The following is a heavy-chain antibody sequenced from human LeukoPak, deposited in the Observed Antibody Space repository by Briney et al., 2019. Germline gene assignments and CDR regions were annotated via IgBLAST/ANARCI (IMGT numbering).Heavy chain of an antibody. CDR2: ITFGGTI. CDR3: ARVYRSGSSRMNDC. J-gene: IGHJ4*02. D-gene: IGHD4-11*01. CDR1: GFTFSNYG. Sequence: PGGSLRLSCAASGFTFSNYGMHWVRQAPGKGLEWVSHITFGGTIYYADSVKGRFIISRDNAQNSLFLQMNSLRAEDTAVYYCARVYRSGSSRMNDCWGQGTLVTVSS. V-gene: IGHV3-48*01.